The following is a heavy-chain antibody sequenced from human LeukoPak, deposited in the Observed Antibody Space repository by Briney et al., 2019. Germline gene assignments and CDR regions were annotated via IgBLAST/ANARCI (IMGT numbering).Heavy chain of an antibody. J-gene: IGHJ4*02. Sequence: PSETLSLTCTVSGGSISSYYWSWIRQPPGKGLEWIAYIYYTGSTYYNPSLKSRVTISVDTSKNQFSLKLSSVTAAGTAVYYCAEGDYYGSGSYSVDYWGQGTLVTVSS. CDR2: IYYTGST. CDR1: GGSISSYY. CDR3: AEGDYYGSGSYSVDY. D-gene: IGHD3-10*01. V-gene: IGHV4-59*04.